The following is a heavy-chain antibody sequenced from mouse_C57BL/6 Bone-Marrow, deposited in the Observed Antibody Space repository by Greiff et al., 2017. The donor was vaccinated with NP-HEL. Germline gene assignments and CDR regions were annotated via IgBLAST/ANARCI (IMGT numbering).Heavy chain of an antibody. Sequence: VQLQQPGAELVMPGASVKLSCKASGYTFTSYWMHWVKQRTGQGLEWIGEIDPSARYTNYNQKFQGKSTLTVDKSSSTAYMQLSILTSEDSAVYYCAIGLYSNNWYFDVWGTGTTVTGS. J-gene: IGHJ1*03. D-gene: IGHD2-5*01. CDR1: GYTFTSYW. V-gene: IGHV1-69*01. CDR2: IDPSARYT. CDR3: AIGLYSNNWYFDV.